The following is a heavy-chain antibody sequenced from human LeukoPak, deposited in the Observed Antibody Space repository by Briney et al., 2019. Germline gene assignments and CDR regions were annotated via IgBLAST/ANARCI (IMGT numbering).Heavy chain of an antibody. CDR2: IIPIFGTA. J-gene: IGHJ4*02. Sequence: AASVKVSCKASGGTFTIYAISWVRQAPGQGLEWMGGIIPIFGTANYAQKFQGRVTITADESTSTAYMELSSPRSEDTAVYYCARDPITDYYDSSGYYPLYFDYWGQGTLVTVSS. CDR3: ARDPITDYYDSSGYYPLYFDY. V-gene: IGHV1-69*13. CDR1: GGTFTIYA. D-gene: IGHD3-22*01.